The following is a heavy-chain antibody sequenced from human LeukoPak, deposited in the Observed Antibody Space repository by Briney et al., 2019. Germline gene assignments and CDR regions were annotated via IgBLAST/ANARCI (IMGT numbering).Heavy chain of an antibody. CDR3: AKDAETATIIYWYFLP. J-gene: IGHJ2*01. Sequence: GGSLRLSCAAYGFTFSSSGMHWVRQAPGKGLEWVAVIWYDGSNKYYADSVKGRFTISRDNSKNTLYLQMNSLRAEDAAVYHCAKDAETATIIYWYFLPCGRGTLVTVSS. V-gene: IGHV3-33*06. CDR1: GFTFSSSG. CDR2: IWYDGSNK. D-gene: IGHD5-12*01.